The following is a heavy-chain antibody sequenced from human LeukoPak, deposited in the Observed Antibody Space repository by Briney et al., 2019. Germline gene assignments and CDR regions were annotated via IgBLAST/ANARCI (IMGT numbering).Heavy chain of an antibody. V-gene: IGHV4-59*01. CDR2: IYYSGST. J-gene: IGHJ3*02. Sequence: KPSETLSLTCTVSGGSISSYYWSWIRQPPGKGLEWIGYIYYSGSTNYNPSLKSRVTISVDTSKNQFSLKLSSVTAADTAVYYCARDRGPDDASDIWGQGTMVTVSS. D-gene: IGHD3-10*01. CDR1: GGSISSYY. CDR3: ARDRGPDDASDI.